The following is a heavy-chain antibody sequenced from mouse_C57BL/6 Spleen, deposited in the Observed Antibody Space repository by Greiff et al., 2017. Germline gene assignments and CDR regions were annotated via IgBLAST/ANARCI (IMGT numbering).Heavy chain of an antibody. V-gene: IGHV1-61*01. Sequence: QVQLQQSGAELVRPGSSVKLSCKASGYTFTSYWMDWVKQRPGQGLEWIGNIYPSDSETHYNQKFKDKATLTVDKSSSTAYMQLSSLTSEDSAVYYCARGGIYYGNYGYWGQGTTLTVSS. CDR2: IYPSDSET. CDR1: GYTFTSYW. CDR3: ARGGIYYGNYGY. J-gene: IGHJ2*01. D-gene: IGHD2-1*01.